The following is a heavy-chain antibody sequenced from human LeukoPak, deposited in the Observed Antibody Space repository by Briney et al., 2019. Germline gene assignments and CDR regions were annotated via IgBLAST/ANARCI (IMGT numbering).Heavy chain of an antibody. D-gene: IGHD1-1*01. Sequence: SQTLSLTCTVSGGSISSGSYYWSWIRQPAGKGLEWIGRIYTSGSTNYNPSLKSRVTISVDTSKNQFSLKLSSVTAADTAVYYCARFKPATGHDWFDPWGQGTLVTVSS. CDR1: GGSISSGSYY. CDR2: IYTSGST. CDR3: ARFKPATGHDWFDP. J-gene: IGHJ5*02. V-gene: IGHV4-61*02.